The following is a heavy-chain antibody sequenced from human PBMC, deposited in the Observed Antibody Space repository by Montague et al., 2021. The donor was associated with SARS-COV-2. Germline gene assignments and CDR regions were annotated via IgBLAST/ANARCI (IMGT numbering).Heavy chain of an antibody. CDR2: TYFRSKWDN. CDR1: GDSVFTNNTT. J-gene: IGHJ4*02. V-gene: IGHV6-1*01. CDR3: GRVFAPAGTFDF. D-gene: IGHD6-13*01. Sequence: CAISGDSVFTNNTTWNWVRQSPPGDLEWLGRTYFRSKWDNDYAVSVKSRITINPDTSKNQFSLQLKSVTPKDTAIYFCGRVFAPAGTFDFWGQGTLVTVSS.